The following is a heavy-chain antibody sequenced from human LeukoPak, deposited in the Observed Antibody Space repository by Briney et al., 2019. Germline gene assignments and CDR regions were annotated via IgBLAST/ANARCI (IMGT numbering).Heavy chain of an antibody. CDR3: ARASYSYDINGWVPFDY. D-gene: IGHD3-22*01. J-gene: IGHJ4*02. CDR2: IYTSGST. V-gene: IGHV4-61*02. CDR1: GNSISSGVNY. Sequence: SETLSLTCTVSGNSISSGVNYWSWIRQPAGKGLEWIGRIYTSGSTNYNPSLKSRVTISGDTSKNQFSLRLSSVTAADTAVYYCARASYSYDINGWVPFDYWGQGTLVTVSS.